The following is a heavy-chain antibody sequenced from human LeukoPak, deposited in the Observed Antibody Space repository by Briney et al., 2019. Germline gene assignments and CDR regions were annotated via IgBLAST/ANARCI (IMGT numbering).Heavy chain of an antibody. J-gene: IGHJ6*03. V-gene: IGHV3-48*01. Sequence: PGGSLRLSCAASGFTFSSYSMNWVRQAPGKGLEWVSYISSSSSTIYYADSVKGRFTISRDNAKNSLYLQMNSLRAEDTAVYYCARGSGFNGAGRPYYYYYMDVWGKGTTVTVSS. D-gene: IGHD2-8*01. CDR1: GFTFSSYS. CDR2: ISSSSSTI. CDR3: ARGSGFNGAGRPYYYYYMDV.